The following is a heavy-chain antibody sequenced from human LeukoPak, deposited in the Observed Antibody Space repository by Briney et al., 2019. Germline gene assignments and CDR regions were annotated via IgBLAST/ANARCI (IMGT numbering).Heavy chain of an antibody. D-gene: IGHD3-22*01. Sequence: RTGGSLRLSCAASGFTFSSYSINWVRQAPGKGLEWVSSISSSSSYIYYADSVKGRFTISRDNAKNSLYLQMNSLRAEDTAVYYCARDWADYYDSSGYFRAFDIWGQGTMVTVSS. V-gene: IGHV3-21*01. J-gene: IGHJ3*02. CDR1: GFTFSSYS. CDR2: ISSSSSYI. CDR3: ARDWADYYDSSGYFRAFDI.